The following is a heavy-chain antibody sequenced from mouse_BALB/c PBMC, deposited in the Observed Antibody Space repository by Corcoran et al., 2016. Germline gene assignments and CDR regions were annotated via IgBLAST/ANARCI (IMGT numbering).Heavy chain of an antibody. Sequence: EVQLQQSGAELVRPGALVKLSCKASGFNIKDYYMHWVKQRPEQGLEWIGWSDPENDNTIYDPKFQGKASITADTFSNTDYLPLSSLTSEDTAVYYCAGGNYFDYWGHGTTLTVSS. V-gene: IGHV14-1*02. CDR2: SDPENDNT. CDR1: GFNIKDYY. CDR3: AGGNYFDY. D-gene: IGHD1-1*01. J-gene: IGHJ2*01.